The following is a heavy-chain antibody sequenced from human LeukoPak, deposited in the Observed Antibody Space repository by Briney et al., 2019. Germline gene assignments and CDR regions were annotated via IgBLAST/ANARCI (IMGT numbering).Heavy chain of an antibody. J-gene: IGHJ4*02. V-gene: IGHV3-43*02. CDR1: GFTFSGYW. Sequence: GGTLRLSCAASGFTFSGYWMHWVRQPPGKGLVWVSLISGDGGSTYADSVEGRFTISRDNSKNSLYLQMNSLRTEDTALYYCAKQRYRSSSFFDYWGQGTLVTVSS. D-gene: IGHD6-13*01. CDR2: ISGDGGST. CDR3: AKQRYRSSSFFDY.